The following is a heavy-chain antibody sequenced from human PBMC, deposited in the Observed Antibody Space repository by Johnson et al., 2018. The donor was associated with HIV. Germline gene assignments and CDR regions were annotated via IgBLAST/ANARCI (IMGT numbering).Heavy chain of an antibody. Sequence: EKLVESGGGVVQPGRSLRLSCAASGFTVSSNYMSWVRQAPGRGLEWVSFIYSGGSTYYADSVKGRFTISRDNSKNTLFLQMNSLRAEDTAVYYCARGGTYSGSWSDAFHIWGQGTMVTVSS. J-gene: IGHJ3*02. CDR2: IYSGGST. D-gene: IGHD6-13*01. CDR3: ARGGTYSGSWSDAFHI. V-gene: IGHV3-66*01. CDR1: GFTVSSNY.